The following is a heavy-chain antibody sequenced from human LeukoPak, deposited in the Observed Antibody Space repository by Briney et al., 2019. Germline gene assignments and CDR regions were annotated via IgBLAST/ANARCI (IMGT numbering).Heavy chain of an antibody. V-gene: IGHV4-59*01. D-gene: IGHD3-22*01. CDR1: GGSISSYY. CDR3: ARLYYYDSSGYTVEYYFDY. J-gene: IGHJ4*02. Sequence: SETLSLTCTVSGGSISSYYWSWIRQPPGKGLEWIGYIYYSGSTNYNPSLKSRVTISVDTSKNQFSLKLSSVTAADTAVYYCARLYYYDSSGYTVEYYFDYWGQGTLVTVSS. CDR2: IYYSGST.